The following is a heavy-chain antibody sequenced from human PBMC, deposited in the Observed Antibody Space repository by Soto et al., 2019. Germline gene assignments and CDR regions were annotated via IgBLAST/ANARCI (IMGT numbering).Heavy chain of an antibody. D-gene: IGHD6-19*01. Sequence: LYWVISRFNFKFDALSWVPPAPGKGLEWVSNISGSGHRKYYAESVKGRFTISRDNSKNTLYLPMNRLRAEDTAVHSCANSPVAPRDFDYWGQGTLVTVSS. CDR3: ANSPVAPRDFDY. J-gene: IGHJ4*02. CDR1: RFNFKFDA. CDR2: ISGSGHRK. V-gene: IGHV3-23*01.